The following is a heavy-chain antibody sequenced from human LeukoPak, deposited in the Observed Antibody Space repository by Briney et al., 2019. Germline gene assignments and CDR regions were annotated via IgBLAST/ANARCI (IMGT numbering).Heavy chain of an antibody. J-gene: IGHJ4*02. CDR2: INPNSGGT. CDR3: ATFLLNRAWDY. D-gene: IGHD2/OR15-2a*01. Sequence: ASVKVSCKAFGYTFTGYYMHWVRQAPGQGLEWMGRINPNSGGTNYAQKFQGRVTMTRDTSISTAYMELSRLRSEDTAVYYCATFLLNRAWDYWGQGTLVTVSS. CDR1: GYTFTGYY. V-gene: IGHV1-2*06.